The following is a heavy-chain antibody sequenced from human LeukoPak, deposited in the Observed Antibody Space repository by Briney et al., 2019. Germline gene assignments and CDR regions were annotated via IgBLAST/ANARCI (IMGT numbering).Heavy chain of an antibody. D-gene: IGHD3-22*01. V-gene: IGHV4-4*07. CDR2: IYTSGST. Sequence: SETLSLTCTVSGGSISSYYWSWIRQPAGKGLEWIGRIYTSGSTNYNHSLKSRVTMSVDTSKNQFSLKLSSVTAADTAVYYCARDSFNYYDSSGFALGYWGQGTLVTVSS. CDR1: GGSISSYY. J-gene: IGHJ4*02. CDR3: ARDSFNYYDSSGFALGY.